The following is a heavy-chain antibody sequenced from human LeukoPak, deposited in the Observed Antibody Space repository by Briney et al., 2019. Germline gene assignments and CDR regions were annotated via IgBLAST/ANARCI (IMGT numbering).Heavy chain of an antibody. J-gene: IGHJ4*02. D-gene: IGHD3-22*01. Sequence: AGGSLRLSCAASGFTFSDYYMSWIRQAPGKGLEWVSYISSSGSTIYYADSVKGRFTIFRDNAKNSLYLQMNSLRAEDTAVYYCARDPEYYDSSGTFDYWGQGTLVTVSS. CDR2: ISSSGSTI. V-gene: IGHV3-11*01. CDR3: ARDPEYYDSSGTFDY. CDR1: GFTFSDYY.